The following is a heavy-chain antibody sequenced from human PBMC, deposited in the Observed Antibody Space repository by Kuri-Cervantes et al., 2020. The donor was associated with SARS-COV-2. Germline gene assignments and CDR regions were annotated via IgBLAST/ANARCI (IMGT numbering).Heavy chain of an antibody. CDR3: ARAGSLLWFGELLSLFDY. Sequence: SQTLSLTCAVYGVSFSGYYWSWIRQPPGKGLEWIGEINHSGSTNYNPSLKSRVTISVDTSKNQFSLKLSSVTAADTAVYYCARAGSLLWFGELLSLFDYWGQGTLVTVSS. J-gene: IGHJ4*02. CDR2: INHSGST. V-gene: IGHV4-34*01. D-gene: IGHD3-10*01. CDR1: GVSFSGYY.